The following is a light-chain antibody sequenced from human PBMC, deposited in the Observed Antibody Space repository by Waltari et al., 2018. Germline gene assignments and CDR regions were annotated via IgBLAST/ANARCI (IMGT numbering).Light chain of an antibody. CDR3: MQGAHWPWT. Sequence: DVVMTQSPLSLTVTLGQPASISCRSSQSLVSSAGHTYFNWFQQRPGQTPRRLLYKVSNRDSGVPDRFLGSGSGTDFTLTISRVEAEDVGVYYCMQGAHWPWTFGQGTKVEIK. CDR1: QSLVSSAGHTY. CDR2: KVS. V-gene: IGKV2-30*01. J-gene: IGKJ1*01.